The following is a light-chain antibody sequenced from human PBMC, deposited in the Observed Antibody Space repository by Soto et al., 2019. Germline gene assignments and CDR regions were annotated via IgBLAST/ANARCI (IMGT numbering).Light chain of an antibody. CDR1: SSNIGARYD. CDR3: QSYDSSLSGSVV. V-gene: IGLV1-40*01. Sequence: QSALTQPPSVSGAPGQRVTISCTGSSSNIGARYDVHWYQQLPGTAPKLLIFANSNRPSGVPDRFSGSKSGTSASLAITGLQAEDEADYYCQSYDSSLSGSVVFGGGTKLTVL. J-gene: IGLJ2*01. CDR2: ANS.